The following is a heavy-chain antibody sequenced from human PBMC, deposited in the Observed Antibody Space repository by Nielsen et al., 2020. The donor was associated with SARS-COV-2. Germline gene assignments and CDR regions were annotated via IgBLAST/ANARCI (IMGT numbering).Heavy chain of an antibody. CDR1: GFTFDDYA. CDR3: AKGDYYDSSGYYY. Sequence: SLKISCAASGFTFDDYAMHWVRQAPGKGLEWVSGISWNSGSIGYADSVKGRFTISRDNAKNSLYLQMNSLRAEDTALYYCAKGDYYDSSGYYYWGQGTLATVSS. J-gene: IGHJ4*02. V-gene: IGHV3-9*01. CDR2: ISWNSGSI. D-gene: IGHD3-22*01.